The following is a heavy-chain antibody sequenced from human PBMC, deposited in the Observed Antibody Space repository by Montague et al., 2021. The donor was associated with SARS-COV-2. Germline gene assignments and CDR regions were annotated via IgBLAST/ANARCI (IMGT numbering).Heavy chain of an antibody. Sequence: SETLSLTCAVSGGSFSRYYWSWIRQPPGKGLEWIGEISQSGNTKYNPSLQSRVSISLDTSRNQFSLKVSSVTAADTAIYYCARLGDGIVPSPILGLGPYYSFYHMDVWGEGTTVTVSS. V-gene: IGHV4-34*01. CDR1: GGSFSRYY. CDR3: ARLGDGIVPSPILGLGPYYSFYHMDV. CDR2: ISQSGNT. J-gene: IGHJ6*03. D-gene: IGHD2-2*02.